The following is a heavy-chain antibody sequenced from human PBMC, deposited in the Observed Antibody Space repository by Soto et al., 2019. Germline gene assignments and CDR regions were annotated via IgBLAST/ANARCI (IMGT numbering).Heavy chain of an antibody. CDR2: INPNSGGT. CDR3: ARDVGYCISPSCYPRTWNGMDV. J-gene: IGHJ6*02. D-gene: IGHD2-2*01. Sequence: ASVKVSCKASGYTFTGYYMHWVRQAPGQGLEWMGWINPNSGGTNYAQKFQGWVTMTRDTSISTAYMELSSLRAEDTAVYYCARDVGYCISPSCYPRTWNGMDVWGQGTTVTVSS. CDR1: GYTFTGYY. V-gene: IGHV1-2*04.